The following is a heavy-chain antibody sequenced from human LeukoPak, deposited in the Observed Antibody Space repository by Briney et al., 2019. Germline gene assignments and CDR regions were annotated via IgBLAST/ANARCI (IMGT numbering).Heavy chain of an antibody. V-gene: IGHV3-21*01. CDR1: GFPFSAYS. D-gene: IGHD3-22*01. Sequence: GGSLRLSCAASGFPFSAYSMNWVRQAPGKGLEWVSSISGSSGYLYYADSVKGRFTISRDNAKNSLYLHMNSLRAEDTAVYYCAKAYYESSGYSYYYDYWGQGTLVTVSS. CDR2: ISGSSGYL. CDR3: AKAYYESSGYSYYYDY. J-gene: IGHJ4*02.